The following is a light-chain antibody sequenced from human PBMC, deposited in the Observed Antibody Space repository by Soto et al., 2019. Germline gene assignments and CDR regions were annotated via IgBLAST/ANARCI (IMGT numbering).Light chain of an antibody. CDR3: SSYTSSSTVV. V-gene: IGLV2-14*01. Sequence: QSVLTQPASVSGSPGQSITISCTGTSSDVGGYNYVSWYQQHPGKAPKLMIYDVSNRPSGVSNLFSGSKSGNTASLTISGLQAEDEADYYCSSYTSSSTVVFGGGTKVTVL. J-gene: IGLJ2*01. CDR1: SSDVGGYNY. CDR2: DVS.